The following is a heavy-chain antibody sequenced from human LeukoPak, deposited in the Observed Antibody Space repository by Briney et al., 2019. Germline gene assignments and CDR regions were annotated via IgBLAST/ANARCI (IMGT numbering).Heavy chain of an antibody. V-gene: IGHV4-31*03. J-gene: IGHJ4*02. Sequence: SQTLSLTCTVSGGSISSGGYYWSWIRQHPGKGLEWIGYIHYSGSTYYNPSLKSRVTISVDTSKNQFSLKLSSVTAADTAVYYCARSIVVVPVFDYWGQGTLVTVSS. D-gene: IGHD2-2*01. CDR2: IHYSGST. CDR1: GGSISSGGYY. CDR3: ARSIVVVPVFDY.